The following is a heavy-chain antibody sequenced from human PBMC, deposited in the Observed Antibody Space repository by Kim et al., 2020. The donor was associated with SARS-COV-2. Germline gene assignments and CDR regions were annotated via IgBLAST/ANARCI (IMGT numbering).Heavy chain of an antibody. J-gene: IGHJ6*02. CDR3: AKDLEGYPYYYYYGMDV. CDR2: ISGSGGST. CDR1: GFTFSSYA. V-gene: IGHV3-23*01. D-gene: IGHD1-1*01. Sequence: GALRLSCAASGFTFSSYAMSWVRQAPGKGLEWVSAISGSGGSTYYADSVKGRFTISRDNSKNTLYLQMNSLRAEDTAVYYCAKDLEGYPYYYYYGMDVWGQGTTVTVAS.